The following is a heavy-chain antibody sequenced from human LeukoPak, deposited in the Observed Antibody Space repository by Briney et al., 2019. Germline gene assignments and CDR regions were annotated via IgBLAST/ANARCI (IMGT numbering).Heavy chain of an antibody. D-gene: IGHD4-23*01. Sequence: GASVKVSCKASGYTFTGYYMHWVRQAPGQGLEWMGWINPNSSGTNYAQKFQGRVTMTTDTSTSTAYMELRSLRSDDTAVYYCARDPTYTSLRWFDYWGQGTLVTVSS. V-gene: IGHV1-2*02. J-gene: IGHJ4*02. CDR1: GYTFTGYY. CDR2: INPNSSGT. CDR3: ARDPTYTSLRWFDY.